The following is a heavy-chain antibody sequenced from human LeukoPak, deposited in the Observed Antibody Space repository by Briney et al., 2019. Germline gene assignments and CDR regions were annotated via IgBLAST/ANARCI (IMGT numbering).Heavy chain of an antibody. Sequence: IPSETLSLTCIVSGGSISSSSYYWGWIRQPPGKGLEWIGSIYYSGSTYYNPSLKSRVTISVDTSKNQFSLKLSSVTAADTAVYYCARSMGYYGSGSYLHWFDPWGQGTLVTVSS. CDR2: IYYSGST. D-gene: IGHD3-10*01. CDR1: GGSISSSSYY. J-gene: IGHJ5*02. V-gene: IGHV4-39*01. CDR3: ARSMGYYGSGSYLHWFDP.